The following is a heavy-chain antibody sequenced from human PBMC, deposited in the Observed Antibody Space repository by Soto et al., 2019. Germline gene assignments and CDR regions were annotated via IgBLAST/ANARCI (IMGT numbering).Heavy chain of an antibody. J-gene: IGHJ6*02. CDR2: IDPSDSYT. V-gene: IGHV5-10-1*01. CDR1: GYSFTSYW. D-gene: IGHD5-12*01. CDR3: ARIDSGYDYYYYGMDV. Sequence: PGESLKISCKGSGYSFTSYWISWVRQMPGKGLEWMGRIDPSDSYTNYSPSFQGHVTISADKSISTAYLQWSSLKASDTAMYYCARIDSGYDYYYYGMDVWGQGTTVTVSS.